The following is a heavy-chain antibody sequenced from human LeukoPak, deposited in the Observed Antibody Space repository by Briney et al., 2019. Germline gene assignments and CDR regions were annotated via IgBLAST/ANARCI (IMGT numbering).Heavy chain of an antibody. Sequence: PGGSLRLSCAASGFTFSSYAMHWVREAPGKGLEWVAVISSDATNKYFADSVKGRFTISRDNPKNTLFLQMNSLRAEDTAVYYCARVSIFGVVIPPDYWGQGTVVIVSS. V-gene: IGHV3-30*01. D-gene: IGHD3-3*02. CDR3: ARVSIFGVVIPPDY. J-gene: IGHJ4*01. CDR2: ISSDATNK. CDR1: GFTFSSYA.